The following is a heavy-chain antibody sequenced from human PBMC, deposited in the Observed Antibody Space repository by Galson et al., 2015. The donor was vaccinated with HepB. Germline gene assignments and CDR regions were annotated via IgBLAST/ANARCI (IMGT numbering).Heavy chain of an antibody. CDR1: GYSFTSYW. V-gene: IGHV5-51*03. D-gene: IGHD6-19*01. Sequence: QSGAEVKKPGESLKISCKGSGYSFTSYWIGWVRQMPGKGLEWMGIIYPGDSDTRYSPSFQGQVTISADKSISTAYLQWSSLKASDTVMYYCARTLSYSSGWLDAFDIWGQGTMVTVSS. J-gene: IGHJ3*02. CDR2: IYPGDSDT. CDR3: ARTLSYSSGWLDAFDI.